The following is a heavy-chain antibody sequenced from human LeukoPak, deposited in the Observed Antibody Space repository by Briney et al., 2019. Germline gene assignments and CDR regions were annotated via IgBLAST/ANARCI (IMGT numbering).Heavy chain of an antibody. CDR1: GFTFSSYA. D-gene: IGHD2-2*02. CDR3: AKDWGYCSSTSCYRLGAFDI. CDR2: ISGSGGST. Sequence: GGSLRLSCAASGFTFSSYAMSWVRQAPGKGLEWVSAISGSGGSTYYADSVKGRFTISRDNSKNTLYLQMNSLRAEDTAVYYCAKDWGYCSSTSCYRLGAFDIWGQGTMVSVSS. V-gene: IGHV3-23*01. J-gene: IGHJ3*02.